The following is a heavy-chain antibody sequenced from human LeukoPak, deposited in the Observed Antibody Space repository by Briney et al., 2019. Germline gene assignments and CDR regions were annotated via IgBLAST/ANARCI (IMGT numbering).Heavy chain of an antibody. D-gene: IGHD3-22*01. CDR3: ARHPPYDSSGYSTIDAFDI. J-gene: IGHJ3*02. CDR2: IYYSGST. CDR1: GGSISSSSYY. V-gene: IGHV4-39*01. Sequence: PSETLSLTCTVSGGSISSSSYYWGWIRQPPGKGLEWIGSIYYSGSTYYNPSLKSRVTISVDTSKNQFSLKLSSVTAADTAVYYCARHPPYDSSGYSTIDAFDIWGQGTMVTVSS.